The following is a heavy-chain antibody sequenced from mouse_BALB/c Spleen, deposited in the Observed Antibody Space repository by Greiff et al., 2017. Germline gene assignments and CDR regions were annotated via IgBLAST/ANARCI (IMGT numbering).Heavy chain of an antibody. J-gene: IGHJ3*01. CDR1: GYSITSDYA. Sequence: EVKLQESGPGLVKPSQSLSLTCTVTGYSITSDYAWNWIRQFPGNKLEWMGYISYSGSTSYNPSLKSRISITRDTSKNQFFLQLNSVTTEDTATYYCARSVKDWFAYWGQGTLVTVSA. V-gene: IGHV3-2*02. CDR3: ARSVKDWFAY. CDR2: ISYSGST.